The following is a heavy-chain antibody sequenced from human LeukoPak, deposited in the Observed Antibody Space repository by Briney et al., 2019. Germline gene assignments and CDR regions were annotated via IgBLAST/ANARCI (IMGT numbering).Heavy chain of an antibody. CDR2: ISGSGGST. CDR3: AKDLGMVWYFDL. Sequence: PGGSLRLSCAASGFTFSSYAMSWVRQAPGKGLEWVSGISGSGGSTYYADSVKGRFTISRDNSKNTPYLQINSLRVEDTVVYYCAKDLGMVWYFDLWGRGTLVTVSS. CDR1: GFTFSSYA. V-gene: IGHV3-23*01. J-gene: IGHJ2*01. D-gene: IGHD2-8*01.